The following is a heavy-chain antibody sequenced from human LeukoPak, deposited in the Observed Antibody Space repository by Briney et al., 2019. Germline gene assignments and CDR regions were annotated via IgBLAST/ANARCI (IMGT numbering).Heavy chain of an antibody. J-gene: IGHJ4*02. CDR3: ARDPEGCSGGSCNSLSFV. CDR1: GITVSANY. D-gene: IGHD2-15*01. V-gene: IGHV3-66*01. Sequence: GGSLRLSCAASGITVSANYMSWVRQAPGKGLEWVSVISSGGSAYYADSAKGRFTISRDIYKNTVSLQMNSLRAEDTAVYFCARDPEGCSGGSCNSLSFVWGQGTLVTVSS. CDR2: ISSGGSA.